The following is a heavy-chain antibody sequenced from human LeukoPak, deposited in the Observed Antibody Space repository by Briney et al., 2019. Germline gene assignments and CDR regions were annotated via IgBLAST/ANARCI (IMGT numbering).Heavy chain of an antibody. V-gene: IGHV3-7*01. D-gene: IGHD3-10*01. Sequence: GRSLRLSCAASGFTFSSYWMSWVRQSPGKGLEWVANIKPDGSEKYFMDSVKGRFTISRDNAKNALYLEMNSLRAEDTAEYFCARQRMYSGSGSTYPYYDYWGQGTLVTVSS. CDR1: GFTFSSYW. CDR2: IKPDGSEK. J-gene: IGHJ4*02. CDR3: ARQRMYSGSGSTYPYYDY.